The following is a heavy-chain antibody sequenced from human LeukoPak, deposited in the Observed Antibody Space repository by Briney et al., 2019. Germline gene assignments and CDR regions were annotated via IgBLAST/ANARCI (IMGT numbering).Heavy chain of an antibody. V-gene: IGHV4-59*12. Sequence: SETLSLTCTVSGGSISSYYWSWIRQPPGKGLEWIGYIYYSGSTNSNPSLKSRVTMSVDTSKNQFSLKLSSVTAADTAVYYCARSDRIAAFFDYWGQGTLVTVSS. J-gene: IGHJ4*02. CDR2: IYYSGST. CDR1: GGSISSYY. D-gene: IGHD6-6*01. CDR3: ARSDRIAAFFDY.